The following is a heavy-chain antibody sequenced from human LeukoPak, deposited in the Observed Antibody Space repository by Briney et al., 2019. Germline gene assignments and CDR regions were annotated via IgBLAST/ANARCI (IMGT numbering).Heavy chain of an antibody. J-gene: IGHJ4*02. D-gene: IGHD4-11*01. V-gene: IGHV1-2*02. CDR2: INPNSGGK. Sequence: AASVTVSSKAATPTSAGLCMHCVRPAPRQGLEWMGWINPNSGGKNYAQKFQGRVTMTRDTSISTAYMELSRLTSDDTAVYYCARDAIVRDYSNSDYWSQGTLVTVSS. CDR1: TPTSAGLC. CDR3: ARDAIVRDYSNSDY.